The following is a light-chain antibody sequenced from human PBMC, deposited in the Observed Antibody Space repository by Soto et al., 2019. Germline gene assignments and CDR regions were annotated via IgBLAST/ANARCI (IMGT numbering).Light chain of an antibody. CDR1: SGHISYT. J-gene: IGLJ2*01. CDR3: QTWGTGVV. V-gene: IGLV4-69*01. CDR2: LNPDGSH. Sequence: QPVLTQSPSASASLGASVKLTCTLSSGHISYTIAWHQQQPEKGPRFLMKLNPDGSHNKGDGIPDRFSGSSSGTERYLTISSLQSEDEADYYCQTWGTGVVFGGGTKLTVL.